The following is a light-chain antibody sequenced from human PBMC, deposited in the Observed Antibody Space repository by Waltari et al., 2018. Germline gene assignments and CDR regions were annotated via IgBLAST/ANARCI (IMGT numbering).Light chain of an antibody. Sequence: QSALTQPRSVSGSPGQSITVSCTGTSSDVGSYNFVSWYQQYPGKAPKLIIYDVTRRPSGVPDPFSGSNSGNTPSLTIPGVQAEDDSDYYCCSYARSYTVFGTGTKVTAL. CDR2: DVT. CDR3: CSYARSYTV. V-gene: IGLV2-11*01. J-gene: IGLJ1*01. CDR1: SSDVGSYNF.